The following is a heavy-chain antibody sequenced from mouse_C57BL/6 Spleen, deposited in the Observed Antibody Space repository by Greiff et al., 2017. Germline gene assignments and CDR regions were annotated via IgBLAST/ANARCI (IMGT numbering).Heavy chain of an antibody. V-gene: IGHV6-6*01. D-gene: IGHD2-5*01. Sequence: EVKLVESGGGLVQPGGSMKLSCAASGFTFSDAWMDWVRQSPEKGLEWVAEIRNKANNHATYYAESVKGRFTISRDDSKSSVYLQMNSLRAEDTGIYYCTTDYSKAPYYAMDYWGQGTSVTVSS. CDR1: GFTFSDAW. CDR3: TTDYSKAPYYAMDY. CDR2: IRNKANNHAT. J-gene: IGHJ4*01.